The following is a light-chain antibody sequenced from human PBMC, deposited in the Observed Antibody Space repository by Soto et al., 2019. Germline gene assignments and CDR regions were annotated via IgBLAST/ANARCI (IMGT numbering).Light chain of an antibody. CDR2: EGS. J-gene: IGLJ2*01. CDR1: SSDVGSYNL. CDR3: CSYAGSSTHVV. V-gene: IGLV2-23*01. Sequence: QSALTQPASVSGSPGQSITISCTGTSSDVGSYNLVSWYQQHPGKAPKLMIYEGSKRPSGVSNRFSGSKSGNTASLTIAGLQGEDEADYYCCSYAGSSTHVVFGGGTTLTVL.